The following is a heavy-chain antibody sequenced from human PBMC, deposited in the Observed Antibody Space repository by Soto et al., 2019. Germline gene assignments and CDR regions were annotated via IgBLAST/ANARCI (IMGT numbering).Heavy chain of an antibody. V-gene: IGHV3-23*01. CDR2: FDNSDGRT. CDR3: AKVRDTTMDMNFDY. Sequence: GPLRLSCAASGFTFSSYAMNWVRQAPGKGLEWVSTFDNSDGRTYYSDSVKGRFTISRDNSKNTLFLQMNSLRPEDTAVYYCAKVRDTTMDMNFDYRGQGTLVTVSS. CDR1: GFTFSSYA. J-gene: IGHJ4*02. D-gene: IGHD5-18*01.